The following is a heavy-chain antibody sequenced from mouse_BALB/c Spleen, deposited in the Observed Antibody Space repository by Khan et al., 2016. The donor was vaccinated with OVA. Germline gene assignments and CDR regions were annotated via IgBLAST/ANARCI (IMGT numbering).Heavy chain of an antibody. D-gene: IGHD2-1*01. CDR1: GFTFSSFV. Sequence: VQLVESGGGLVEPGGSLKLSCAASGFTFSSFVMSWVRQTPEKRLEWVATISSAATYTYYPDSVKGRFTISRDNAKNTLYLQMNSLRSDVTAIYYCTNGNYGWFAYWGQGTLVTVST. CDR2: ISSAATYT. J-gene: IGHJ3*01. CDR3: TNGNYGWFAY. V-gene: IGHV5-9-3*01.